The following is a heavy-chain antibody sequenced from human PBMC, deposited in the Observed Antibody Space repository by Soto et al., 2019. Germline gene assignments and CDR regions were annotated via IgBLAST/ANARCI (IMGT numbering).Heavy chain of an antibody. V-gene: IGHV3-23*01. CDR1: GFTFSSHA. J-gene: IGHJ4*02. CDR3: AKGRFNFEY. Sequence: GGSLRLSCAASGFTFSSHAMGWVRQAPGKGLEWVSGISNSGVDTFYADSVKGRFTVSRDNSKDTLYLQMNSLRVEDTAVYYCAKGRFNFEYWGQGTLVTVSS. CDR2: ISNSGVDT.